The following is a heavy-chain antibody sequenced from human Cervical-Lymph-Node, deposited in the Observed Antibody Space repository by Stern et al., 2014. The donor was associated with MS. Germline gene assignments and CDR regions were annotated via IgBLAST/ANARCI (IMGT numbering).Heavy chain of an antibody. J-gene: IGHJ4*02. V-gene: IGHV4-61*01. CDR3: ARVNTAMVWDYFDY. Sequence: QVQLQESGPGLVKPSETLSLTCTVSGGSVSSGSYYWSWIRQPPGKGLEWIGYIYYSGSTNYNPSLKSRVTISVDTSKNQFSLKLSSVTAADTAVYYCARVNTAMVWDYFDYWGQGTLVTVSS. CDR2: IYYSGST. D-gene: IGHD5-18*01. CDR1: GGSVSSGSYY.